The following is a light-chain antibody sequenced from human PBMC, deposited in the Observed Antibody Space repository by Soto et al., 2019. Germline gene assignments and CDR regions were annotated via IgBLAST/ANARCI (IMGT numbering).Light chain of an antibody. CDR1: QSVSSY. Sequence: EIVLTQSPATLSLSPGERATLSCRASQSVSSYIAWYQQKPGQAPRLLIYDASNRATGIPARFSGSGSGTDFTLTIGSLEPEDFAVYYCQQRSDWPPLFTFGPGTKLDVK. V-gene: IGKV3-11*01. CDR3: QQRSDWPPLFT. CDR2: DAS. J-gene: IGKJ3*01.